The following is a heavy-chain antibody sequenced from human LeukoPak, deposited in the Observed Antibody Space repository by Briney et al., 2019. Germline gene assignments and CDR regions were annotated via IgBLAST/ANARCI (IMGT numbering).Heavy chain of an antibody. CDR3: ARFPYSSSWYGDY. Sequence: SETLSLTCTVSGGSISSSSYYWGWVRQPPGKGLEWIGSIYYSGSTYYNPSLKSRVTISVDTSKNQFSLKLSSVTAADTAVYYCARFPYSSSWYGDYWGQGTLVTVSS. V-gene: IGHV4-39*01. CDR1: GGSISSSSYY. J-gene: IGHJ4*02. CDR2: IYYSGST. D-gene: IGHD6-13*01.